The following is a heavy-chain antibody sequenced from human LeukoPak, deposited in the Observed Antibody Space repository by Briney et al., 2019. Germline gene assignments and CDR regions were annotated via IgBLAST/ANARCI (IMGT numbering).Heavy chain of an antibody. CDR3: ARLGGGYSYGYGVDY. Sequence: SETLSLTCTVSGGSISSSSYYWGWIRQPPGKGLEWIGRIYYSGSTYYNPSLKSRVTISVDTSKNQFSLKLSSVTAADTAVYYCARLGGGYSYGYGVDYWGQGTLVTVSS. CDR1: GGSISSSSYY. J-gene: IGHJ4*02. D-gene: IGHD5-18*01. CDR2: IYYSGST. V-gene: IGHV4-39*01.